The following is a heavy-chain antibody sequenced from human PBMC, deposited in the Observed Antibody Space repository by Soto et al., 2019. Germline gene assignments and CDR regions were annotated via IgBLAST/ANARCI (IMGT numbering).Heavy chain of an antibody. V-gene: IGHV4-39*01. J-gene: IGHJ5*02. D-gene: IGHD6-25*01. CDR3: AVVDSTGNWFDP. Sequence: QLQLQESGPGLVKPSETLSLTCTVSGGSISSSDFYWGWLRQTPGKGLEFIGSMYYSGSNYSNPSLKSRLTISVDTAKNQFTLKLISVTAADTAVYYCAVVDSTGNWFDPWGEGALVTVSS. CDR2: MYYSGSN. CDR1: GGSISSSDFY.